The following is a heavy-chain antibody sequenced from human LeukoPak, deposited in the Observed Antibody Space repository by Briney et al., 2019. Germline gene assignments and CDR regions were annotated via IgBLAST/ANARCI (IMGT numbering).Heavy chain of an antibody. CDR1: GGSISSGGYS. D-gene: IGHD1-7*01. CDR3: ARYTGTTVSWFDP. J-gene: IGHJ5*02. V-gene: IGHV4-30-2*01. Sequence: SETLSLTCAVSGGSISSGGYSWSWIRQPPGKGLEWIGYIYHSGSTYYNPSLKSRVTISVDRSKNQFSLKLSSVTAADTAVYYCARYTGTTVSWFDPWGQGNLVNVSS. CDR2: IYHSGST.